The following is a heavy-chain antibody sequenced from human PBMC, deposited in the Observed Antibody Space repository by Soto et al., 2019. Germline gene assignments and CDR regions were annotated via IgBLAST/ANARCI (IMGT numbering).Heavy chain of an antibody. CDR2: IYYSGST. CDR1: GGSISSGGYY. CDR3: GTGWQQLALDY. D-gene: IGHD6-13*01. J-gene: IGHJ4*02. Sequence: QVQLQESGPGLVKPSQTLSLTCTVSGGSISSGGYYWSWIRQHPGKGLEWIGYIYYSGSTYYNPAPKSRVTISVDTSKNQFSLKLSSVTAADTAVYYCGTGWQQLALDYWGQGTLVTVSS. V-gene: IGHV4-31*03.